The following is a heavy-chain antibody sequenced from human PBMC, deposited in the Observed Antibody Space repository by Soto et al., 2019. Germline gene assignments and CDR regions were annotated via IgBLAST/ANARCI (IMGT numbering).Heavy chain of an antibody. V-gene: IGHV3-30-3*01. Sequence: GGSLRLSCEASRGAFGDYWMHWVRQAPGKGLEWVAVISYDGSNKYYADSVKGRFTISRDNSKNTLYLQMNSLRAEDTAVYYCARVEMAPDDDWGQGTLVTVAS. CDR3: ARVEMAPDDD. CDR2: ISYDGSNK. J-gene: IGHJ4*01. CDR1: RGAFGDYW.